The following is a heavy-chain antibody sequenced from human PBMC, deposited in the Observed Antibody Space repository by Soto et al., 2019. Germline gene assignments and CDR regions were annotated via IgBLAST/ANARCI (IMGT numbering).Heavy chain of an antibody. CDR3: AKDPPRGPRGIVAAGKRRFDP. CDR2: ISNGGDST. Sequence: GGSLRLSCAASGFSFGSYAMSWLRQPPGKGLEWISAISNGGDSTYYADSVRGRFTISRDNSKNTLFLQMTSLRADDTAIYYCAKDPPRGPRGIVAAGKRRFDPWGQGTPVTVSS. D-gene: IGHD6-13*01. CDR1: GFSFGSYA. V-gene: IGHV3-23*01. J-gene: IGHJ5*02.